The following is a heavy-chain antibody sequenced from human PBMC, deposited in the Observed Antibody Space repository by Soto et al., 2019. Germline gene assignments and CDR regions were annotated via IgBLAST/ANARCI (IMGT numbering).Heavy chain of an antibody. CDR2: ISAHNGNT. Sequence: QVHLLQSGAEVKKPGASMKVSCKASGYTFTSYGITWVRQAPGQGLEWMGWISAHNGNTDYAQKLQGRVIVTRDTSTSTAYMELRSLRSDDTAVYYCARGRYVDYWGQGALVTVSS. V-gene: IGHV1-18*01. CDR3: ARGRYVDY. D-gene: IGHD1-1*01. CDR1: GYTFTSYG. J-gene: IGHJ4*02.